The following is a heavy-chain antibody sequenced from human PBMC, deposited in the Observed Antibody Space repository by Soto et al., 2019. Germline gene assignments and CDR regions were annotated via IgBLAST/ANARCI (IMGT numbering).Heavy chain of an antibody. V-gene: IGHV1-2*04. J-gene: IGHJ6*02. CDR3: AREGSAEAGLSSYGMDV. CDR2: INPNSGGT. Sequence: ASVKVSCKASGYTFTGYYMHWVRQAPGQGLEWMGWINPNSGGTNYAQKFQGWVTMTRDTSISTAYMELSRLRSDDTAVYYCAREGSAEAGLSSYGMDVWGQGPTVTVSS. CDR1: GYTFTGYY. D-gene: IGHD6-13*01.